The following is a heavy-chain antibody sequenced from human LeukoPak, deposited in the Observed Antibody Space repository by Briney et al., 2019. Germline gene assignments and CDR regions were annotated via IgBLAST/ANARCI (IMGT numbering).Heavy chain of an antibody. V-gene: IGHV4-59*01. Sequence: SETLSLTCTVSGGSISSYYWSWIRQPPGKGLEWIGYICYSGSTNYNPSLKSRVTISVDTSKNQFSLKLSSVTAADTAVYYCARVTTVTTCVGCRGMDVWGKGTTVTVSS. D-gene: IGHD4-17*01. CDR2: ICYSGST. CDR1: GGSISSYY. CDR3: ARVTTVTTCVGCRGMDV. J-gene: IGHJ6*04.